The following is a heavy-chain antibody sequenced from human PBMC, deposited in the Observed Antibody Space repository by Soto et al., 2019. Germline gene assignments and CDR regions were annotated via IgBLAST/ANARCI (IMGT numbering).Heavy chain of an antibody. Sequence: GGSLRLSCAASGFTFSYYYMSWIRQAPGKGLEWVSNISGSGSTIYYADSVKGRFTISRDNAKNSLYLQMNSLRAEDTAVYYCARDRWNYTPFDYWGQGTLVTVSS. CDR2: ISGSGSTI. CDR3: ARDRWNYTPFDY. V-gene: IGHV3-11*01. J-gene: IGHJ4*02. CDR1: GFTFSYYY. D-gene: IGHD1-7*01.